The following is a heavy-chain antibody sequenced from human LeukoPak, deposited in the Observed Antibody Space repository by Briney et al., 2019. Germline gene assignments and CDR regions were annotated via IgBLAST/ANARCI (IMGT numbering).Heavy chain of an antibody. CDR3: ARTKDIVATKAFDY. D-gene: IGHD5-12*01. CDR1: GYTLTELS. J-gene: IGHJ4*02. Sequence: ASVKVSCKVSGYTLTELSMHWVRQAPGKGLEWMGGFDPEDGETIYAQKFQGRVTITADESTSTAYMQLSSLRSEDTAVYYCARTKDIVATKAFDYWGQGTQVTVSS. CDR2: FDPEDGET. V-gene: IGHV1-24*01.